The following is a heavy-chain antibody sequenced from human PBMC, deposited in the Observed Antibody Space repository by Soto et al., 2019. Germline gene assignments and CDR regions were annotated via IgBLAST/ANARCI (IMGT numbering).Heavy chain of an antibody. CDR3: ARDSXMHAFDN. Sequence: GASVKVFCKASGYTFTSYSMHCVRQAPVQRREWMGWINAGNGNTKYSQKFQGRVTMTRDTSASKAYMELSRLRSEDTAVYYCARDSXMHAFDNWAQGTMXTXS. CDR2: INAGNGNT. J-gene: IGHJ3*02. V-gene: IGHV1-3*01. CDR1: GYTFTSYS.